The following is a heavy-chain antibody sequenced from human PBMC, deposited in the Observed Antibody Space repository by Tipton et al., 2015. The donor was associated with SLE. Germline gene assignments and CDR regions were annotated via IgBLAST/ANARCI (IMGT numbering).Heavy chain of an antibody. CDR3: ARDRLYCSGGSCYYYYGMDV. CDR1: GGSFSGYY. J-gene: IGHJ6*02. D-gene: IGHD2-15*01. V-gene: IGHV4-34*01. CDR2: INHSGST. Sequence: GLVKPSETLSLTCAVYGGSFSGYYWSWIRQPPGKGLEWIGEINHSGSTNYNPSLKSRLTISLDTSKNQFSLKLTSVTAADTAVYYCARDRLYCSGGSCYYYYGMDVWGQGTTVTVSS.